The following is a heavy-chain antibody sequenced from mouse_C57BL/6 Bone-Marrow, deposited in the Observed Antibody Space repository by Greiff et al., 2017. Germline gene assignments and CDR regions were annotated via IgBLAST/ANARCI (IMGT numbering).Heavy chain of an antibody. CDR2: ISDGGSYT. J-gene: IGHJ1*03. Sequence: EVQLQESGGGLVKPGGSLKLSCAASGFTFSSYAMSWVRQTPEKRLEWVATISDGGSYTYYPDNVKGRFTISRDNAKNNLYLQMSHLKSEDTAMYYCARVTVTGWYFDVWGTGTTVTVSS. CDR1: GFTFSSYA. V-gene: IGHV5-4*01. D-gene: IGHD2-13*01. CDR3: ARVTVTGWYFDV.